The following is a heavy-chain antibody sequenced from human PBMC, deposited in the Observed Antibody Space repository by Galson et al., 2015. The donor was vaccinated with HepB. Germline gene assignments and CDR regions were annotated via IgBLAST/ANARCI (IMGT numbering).Heavy chain of an antibody. J-gene: IGHJ4*02. CDR1: GYIFTGYY. V-gene: IGHV1-2*06. D-gene: IGHD3-22*01. CDR3: ARMDYYDSSGYNNGGDY. Sequence: SVKVSCKASGYIFTGYYLNWVRQSPGHGLEWMGRINPNSGGTNYAQKFQGRVTMSTDTSISTVYMELSSLRSDDTAVYYCARMDYYDSSGYNNGGDYWGQGTLVTVSS. CDR2: INPNSGGT.